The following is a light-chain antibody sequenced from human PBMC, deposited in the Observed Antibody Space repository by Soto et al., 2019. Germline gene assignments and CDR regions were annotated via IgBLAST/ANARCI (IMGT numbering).Light chain of an antibody. CDR3: SSYAPSRSFAYV. CDR2: DGS. Sequence: QSVLTQPASVSGSPGQSITISCTGTSSDVGGYNYVSWYQQHPDKAPKLIIYDGSERPSGVSDRFSGSKSGNTASLTISGLRAEDEAEYHCSSYAPSRSFAYVFGTGTKVTVL. V-gene: IGLV2-14*01. J-gene: IGLJ1*01. CDR1: SSDVGGYNY.